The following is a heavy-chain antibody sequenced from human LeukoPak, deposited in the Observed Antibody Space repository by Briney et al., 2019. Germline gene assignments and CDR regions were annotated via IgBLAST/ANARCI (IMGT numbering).Heavy chain of an antibody. CDR3: ATYYDISGHRFDY. J-gene: IGHJ4*02. D-gene: IGHD3-22*01. CDR1: GGSISSDNW. CDR2: VLRSGST. Sequence: SETLSLTCAVSGGSISSDNWWSWIRQPPGKGLEWIGEVLRSGSTNYNPSLKSRVTMSIDTSKNQFSLKLNSVTAADTAVYYCATYYDISGHRFDYWGQGTLVTVSS. V-gene: IGHV4-4*02.